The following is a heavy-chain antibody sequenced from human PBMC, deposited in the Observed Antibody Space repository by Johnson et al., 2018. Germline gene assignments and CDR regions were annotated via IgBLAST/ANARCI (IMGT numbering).Heavy chain of an antibody. Sequence: VQLVESGGGLVKPGGSLRLSCAASGFTFSDYYMSWIRQAPGKGLEWVSYISSSGSTIYYADSVKGRFPISRDHAKNSLYPQMNSLRAEDTAVYYCGRPHGYKYYYHYYYMGVWGKGTTVTVSS. CDR2: ISSSGSTI. CDR1: GFTFSDYY. J-gene: IGHJ6*03. CDR3: GRPHGYKYYYHYYYMGV. D-gene: IGHD5-24*01. V-gene: IGHV3-11*04.